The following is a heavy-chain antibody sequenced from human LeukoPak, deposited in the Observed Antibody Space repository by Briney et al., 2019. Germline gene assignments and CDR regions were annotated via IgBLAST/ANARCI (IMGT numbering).Heavy chain of an antibody. D-gene: IGHD4-23*01. CDR3: ARDRGYGGNSEDAFDI. Sequence: ASVKVSCKASGYTFTSYAMHWVRQAPGQRLEWMGWINAGNGNTKYSQKFQGRVTITRDTSASTAYMELSSLRSEDTAVYYCARDRGYGGNSEDAFDIWGQGTMVTVSS. CDR1: GYTFTSYA. V-gene: IGHV1-3*01. CDR2: INAGNGNT. J-gene: IGHJ3*02.